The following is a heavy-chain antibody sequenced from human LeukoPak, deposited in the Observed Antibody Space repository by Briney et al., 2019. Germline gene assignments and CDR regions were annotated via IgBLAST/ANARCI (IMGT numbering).Heavy chain of an antibody. V-gene: IGHV4-59*01. Sequence: PPETLSLTCSVSGVPISTYYWSWLRQSPGKGLEWIAYVYYNGDIMYNPSLKSRVTISLDTSKNQFSLSMTSVTAADTAVYFCATTWYYDSRGYLFDDWGHGTLVTVSS. D-gene: IGHD3-22*01. CDR1: GVPISTYY. J-gene: IGHJ4*01. CDR3: ATTWYYDSRGYLFDD. CDR2: VYYNGDI.